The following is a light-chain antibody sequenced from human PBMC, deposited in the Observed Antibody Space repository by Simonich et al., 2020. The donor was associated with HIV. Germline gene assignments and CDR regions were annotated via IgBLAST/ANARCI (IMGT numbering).Light chain of an antibody. Sequence: QSALTQPASVSGSPGQSITISCPGTSSDVGFFNLVSWYQHHPRKAPKLMIYENTKRPSGVSNRFSGSKSGNTASLTISGLQAEDEADYYCCSYAGSSTWVFGGGTKLTVL. J-gene: IGLJ3*02. CDR3: CSYAGSSTWV. V-gene: IGLV2-23*01. CDR2: ENT. CDR1: SSDVGFFNL.